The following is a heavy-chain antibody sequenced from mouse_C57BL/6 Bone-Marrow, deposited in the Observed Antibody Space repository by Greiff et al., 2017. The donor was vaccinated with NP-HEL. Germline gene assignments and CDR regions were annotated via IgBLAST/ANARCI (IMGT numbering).Heavy chain of an antibody. CDR1: GFTFNTYA. J-gene: IGHJ4*01. CDR3: VRDETYDYDGYAMDY. V-gene: IGHV10-3*01. CDR2: LRSKSSNYAT. Sequence: EVMLVESGGGLVQPKGSLKLSCAASGFTFNTYAMHWFRQAPGTGLEWVARLRSKSSNYATYYADSVKDRFTISTDDSQSMLYLQMNNLKTEDTAMYYCVRDETYDYDGYAMDYWGQGTSVTVSS. D-gene: IGHD2-4*01.